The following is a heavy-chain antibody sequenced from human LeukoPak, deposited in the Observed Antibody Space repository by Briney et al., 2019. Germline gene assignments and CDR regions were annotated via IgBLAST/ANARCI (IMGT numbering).Heavy chain of an antibody. CDR1: GGSFSDYY. CDR2: INHSGSP. Sequence: ASENLSLTCAVYGGSFSDYYWTWIRQPPGKGLEWIGEINHSGSPNNNPSLKSRVSISFDTSKNQFSLKLTSVTAADTAVYYCGSRRTAMFGVIKGPIDYWGQGTLVTVSS. J-gene: IGHJ4*02. D-gene: IGHD3-3*01. V-gene: IGHV4-34*01. CDR3: GSRRTAMFGVIKGPIDY.